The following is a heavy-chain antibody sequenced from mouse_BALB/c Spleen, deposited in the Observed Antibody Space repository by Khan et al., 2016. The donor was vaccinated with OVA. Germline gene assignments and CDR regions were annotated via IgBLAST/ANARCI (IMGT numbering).Heavy chain of an antibody. J-gene: IGHJ2*01. CDR3: ATSYYYGYYFDY. Sequence: EVQGVESGGGLVQPGGSRKLSCAASGFTFSSYGMHWVRQAPETGLEWVAYISGDSTTIYYADTVKGRFTISRDNPKNTLFLQMTSLMSEDTAMYYCATSYYYGYYFDYWGPGTTLTVSS. CDR2: ISGDSTTI. CDR1: GFTFSSYG. D-gene: IGHD1-1*01. V-gene: IGHV5-17*02.